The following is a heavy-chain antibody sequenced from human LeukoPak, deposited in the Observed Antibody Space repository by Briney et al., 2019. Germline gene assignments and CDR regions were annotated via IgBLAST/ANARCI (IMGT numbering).Heavy chain of an antibody. Sequence: SETLSLTCTVSGGSISSGSYYWSWIRQPAGKGLEWIGRIYTSGSTNYNPSLKSRVTISVDTSKNQFSLKLSSVTAADTAVYYCARDSSGWARVDIWGQGTMVTVSS. J-gene: IGHJ3*02. V-gene: IGHV4-61*02. CDR3: ARDSSGWARVDI. CDR2: IYTSGST. CDR1: GGSISSGSYY. D-gene: IGHD6-19*01.